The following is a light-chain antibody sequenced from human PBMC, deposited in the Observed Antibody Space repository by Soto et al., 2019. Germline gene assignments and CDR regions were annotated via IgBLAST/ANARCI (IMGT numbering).Light chain of an antibody. V-gene: IGKV1-39*01. J-gene: IGKJ2*01. CDR2: AAS. CDR3: RQSYTVPYT. CDR1: QSISGY. Sequence: DIQMTQSPSSLSASVGDRVTITCRASQSISGYLSWYYQRPGKAPKLLISAASTLQSGVPSRFSGSGSGTDCTLTISSLQPEDSATYYCRQSYTVPYTFGQGTKLDVK.